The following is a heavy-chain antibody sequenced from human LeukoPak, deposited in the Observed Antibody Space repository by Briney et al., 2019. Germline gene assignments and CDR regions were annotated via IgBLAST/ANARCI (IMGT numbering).Heavy chain of an antibody. J-gene: IGHJ5*02. Sequence: GASVKVSCKASGYTFTGYYMHWVRQAPGQGLEWMGWINPNSGGTNYAQKFQGRVTMTRDTSISTAYMELSRLRSDDTAVYFCARGRFGEWDNWFDPWGQGTLVTVSS. V-gene: IGHV1-2*02. CDR2: INPNSGGT. CDR3: ARGRFGEWDNWFDP. CDR1: GYTFTGYY. D-gene: IGHD3-10*01.